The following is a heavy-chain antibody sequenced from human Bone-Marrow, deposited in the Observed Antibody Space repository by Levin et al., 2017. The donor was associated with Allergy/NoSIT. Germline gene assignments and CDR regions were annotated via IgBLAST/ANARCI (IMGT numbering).Heavy chain of an antibody. V-gene: IGHV3-7*01. D-gene: IGHD3-10*01. CDR2: MKADGSEI. CDR1: GFTFNTYW. Sequence: GGSLRLSCAASGFTFNTYWMTWVRQAPGKGLEWVANMKADGSEINYVDSVRGRFIISRDNAKNSLYLQMNTLTVADTAIYYCVKGGHLDDWGQGTLVTVSS. J-gene: IGHJ4*02. CDR3: VKGGHLDD.